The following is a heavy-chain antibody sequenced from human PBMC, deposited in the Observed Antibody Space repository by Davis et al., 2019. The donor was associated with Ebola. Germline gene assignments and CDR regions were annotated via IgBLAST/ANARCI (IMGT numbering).Heavy chain of an antibody. CDR1: GFTFSSYE. CDR3: ARGEYTTYAFDI. D-gene: IGHD6-6*01. Sequence: PAGSLRLSCAASGFTFSSYEMNWVRQAPGKGLEWVSYISSSGSTIYYADPVKGRFTISRDNAKNSLYLQMNSLRAEDTAVYYCARGEYTTYAFDIWGQGTMVTVSS. V-gene: IGHV3-48*03. J-gene: IGHJ3*02. CDR2: ISSSGSTI.